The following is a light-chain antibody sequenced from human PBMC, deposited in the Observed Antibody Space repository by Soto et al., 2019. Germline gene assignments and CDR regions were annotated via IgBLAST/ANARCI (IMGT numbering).Light chain of an antibody. CDR3: QQYGRSPYT. J-gene: IGKJ2*01. Sequence: EIVLTQSPGTLSLSPGERANLSCRASQSVSSSYLAWYQQKPGQAPRLLIYGASSRATGIPDRFSGSGSGTDFTLTISRLEPEDFAVYYCQQYGRSPYTFAQGTKLEIK. CDR2: GAS. V-gene: IGKV3-20*01. CDR1: QSVSSSY.